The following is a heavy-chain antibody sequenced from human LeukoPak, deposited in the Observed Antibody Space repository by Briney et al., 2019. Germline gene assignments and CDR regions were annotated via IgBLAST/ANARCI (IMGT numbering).Heavy chain of an antibody. D-gene: IGHD1-14*01. CDR3: ARGGMRRPYDC. J-gene: IGHJ4*02. Sequence: GSLRLSCAGSGFTVSSNYMSWVRQASGEGLEWVSVIYDIGNTYYADSVKGRFTISRDTSKNTVYLQMNSLRAEDTAVYYCARGGMRRPYDCWGQGALVTVSS. V-gene: IGHV3-53*01. CDR1: GFTVSSNY. CDR2: IYDIGNT.